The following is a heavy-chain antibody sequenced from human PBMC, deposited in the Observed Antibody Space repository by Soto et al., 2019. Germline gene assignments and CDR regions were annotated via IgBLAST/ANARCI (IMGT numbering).Heavy chain of an antibody. CDR3: SRDYYGPGPD. CDR2: IKEDGGKT. J-gene: IGHJ4*02. V-gene: IGHV3-7*04. D-gene: IGHD3-22*01. CDR1: GLTLSRYW. Sequence: EVQLVESGGGLDQPGGSLRLSCVASGLTLSRYWMGWVRQAPGKGLEWVANIKEDGGKTYYVDSVKGRFTISRDNAKNSLYLQMNSLRVEDTAVYYCSRDYYGPGPDWGQGTLVIVSS.